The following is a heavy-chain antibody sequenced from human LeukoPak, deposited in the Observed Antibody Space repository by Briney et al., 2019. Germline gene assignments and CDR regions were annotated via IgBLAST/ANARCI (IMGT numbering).Heavy chain of an antibody. CDR3: ARGRLYYYDSSGYYIDAFDI. V-gene: IGHV1-2*02. CDR1: GYTFTGYY. J-gene: IGHJ3*02. Sequence: ASVKVSCKASGYTFTGYYMHWVRQAPGQGLEWMGWINPNSGGTNYAQKFQGRVTMTRDTSISTAYMELSRLRSDDKAVYYCARGRLYYYDSSGYYIDAFDIWGQGTMVTVSS. D-gene: IGHD3-22*01. CDR2: INPNSGGT.